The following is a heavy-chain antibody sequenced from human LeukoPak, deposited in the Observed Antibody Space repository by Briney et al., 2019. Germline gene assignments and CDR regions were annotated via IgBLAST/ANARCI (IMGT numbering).Heavy chain of an antibody. J-gene: IGHJ4*02. D-gene: IGHD3-22*01. CDR3: ARQYYYDSSGYLDY. CDR1: GFTFSNYW. Sequence: GGSLRVSCAASGFTFSNYWMSWVRQAPGKGLEWVANIKYDGSEKYYVDSVKGRFTISRDNAKNSLYLQMNSLRVEDTAVYYCARQYYYDSSGYLDYWGQGTLVTSSS. V-gene: IGHV3-7*05. CDR2: IKYDGSEK.